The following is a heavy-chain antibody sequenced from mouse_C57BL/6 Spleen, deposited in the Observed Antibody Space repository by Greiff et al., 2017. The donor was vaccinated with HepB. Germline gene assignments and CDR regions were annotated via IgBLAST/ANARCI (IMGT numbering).Heavy chain of an antibody. CDR1: GYAFSSSW. D-gene: IGHD1-1*02. Sequence: QVQLQQSGPELVKPGASVKISCKASGYAFSSSWMNWVKQRPGKGLEWIGRIYPGDGDTNYNGKFKGKATLTADKSSSTAYMQLSSLTSEDTAIYYCARLWTAPYWYFDVWGTGTTVTVSS. J-gene: IGHJ1*03. CDR3: ARLWTAPYWYFDV. CDR2: IYPGDGDT. V-gene: IGHV1-82*01.